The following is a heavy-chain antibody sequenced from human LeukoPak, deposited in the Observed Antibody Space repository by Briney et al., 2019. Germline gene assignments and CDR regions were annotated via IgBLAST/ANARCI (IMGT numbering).Heavy chain of an antibody. CDR3: TTLTYCSSTSCYRYYMDV. V-gene: IGHV3-15*01. Sequence: GGSLRLSCAASGFTFNNAWMTWVRQAPGKGLEWVGRIKSKTDGGTTDYAAPMKGRFTISRDDSKNTLYLQMNSLKTEDTAVYYCTTLTYCSSTSCYRYYMDVWGKGTTVTVSS. D-gene: IGHD2-2*01. CDR2: IKSKTDGGTT. J-gene: IGHJ6*03. CDR1: GFTFNNAW.